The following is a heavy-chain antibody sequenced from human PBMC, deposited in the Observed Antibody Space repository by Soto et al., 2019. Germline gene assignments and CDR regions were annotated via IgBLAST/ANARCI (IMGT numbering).Heavy chain of an antibody. CDR1: GVTLSSYA. CDR2: ISGSGGST. D-gene: IGHD6-13*01. J-gene: IGHJ4*02. Sequence: GGSLRLSCAASGVTLSSYAMSWVRQAPGKGLEWVSAISGSGGSTYHADSVKGRFTISRDNSKNTLYLQMYSLRAEDTAVYYCAKTPGIAAAAPFDYWGQGTLVTVSS. CDR3: AKTPGIAAAAPFDY. V-gene: IGHV3-23*01.